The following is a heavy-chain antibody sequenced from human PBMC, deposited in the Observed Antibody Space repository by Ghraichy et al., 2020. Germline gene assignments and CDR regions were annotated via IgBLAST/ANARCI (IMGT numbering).Heavy chain of an antibody. CDR1: GFTFSNYG. D-gene: IGHD4-17*01. Sequence: GGSLRLSCEASGFTFSNYGIHWVRQAPGKGLEWVAVISYDGSTKYYADSVKGRFTISRDNSKNTLYVQMNSLRTEDTAVYYCAKGERDGDYFDYGGQGTLVTVSS. J-gene: IGHJ4*02. CDR3: AKGERDGDYFDY. V-gene: IGHV3-30*18. CDR2: ISYDGSTK.